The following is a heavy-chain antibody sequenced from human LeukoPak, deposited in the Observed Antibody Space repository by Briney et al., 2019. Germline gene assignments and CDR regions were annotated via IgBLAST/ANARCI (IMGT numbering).Heavy chain of an antibody. CDR3: ARDLSAAFDF. D-gene: IGHD6-19*01. V-gene: IGHV3-30*03. J-gene: IGHJ4*02. CDR2: ISYDGSNK. Sequence: GGSLRLSCAASGFTFSSYGMHWVRQAPSKGLEWVAVISYDGSNKYYADSVKGRFSISRDDSKNTLFLDMSNLRVEDTALYYCARDLSAAFDFWGQGVLVTVSS. CDR1: GFTFSSYG.